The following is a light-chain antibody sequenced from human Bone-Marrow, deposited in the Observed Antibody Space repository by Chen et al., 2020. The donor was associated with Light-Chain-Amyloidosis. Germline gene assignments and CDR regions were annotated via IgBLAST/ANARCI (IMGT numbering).Light chain of an antibody. V-gene: IGLV2-14*01. CDR2: DVN. Sequence: QTALTQPASVSGSPGQSITISCTGTSSDVGAYNYVSWYQQHPGKAPKLIIYDVNNRPSGVSSRVSGSKSGKPTSLTISGLQAEDEADYYCSSYSTTSTDVAFGGGTKLIVL. CDR1: SSDVGAYNY. J-gene: IGLJ2*01. CDR3: SSYSTTSTDVA.